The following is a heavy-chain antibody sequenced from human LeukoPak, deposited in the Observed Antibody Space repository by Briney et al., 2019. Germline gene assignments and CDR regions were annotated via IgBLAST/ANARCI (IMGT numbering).Heavy chain of an antibody. D-gene: IGHD3-22*01. CDR3: ARSSGGVVVPHNWFDP. J-gene: IGHJ5*02. Sequence: GGSLRLSCAASGFIVSGDFMSWVRQAPGKGLEWVSVIYSDGSTYYADSVKGRFTISRDNSKNTLYLQMNSLRAEDTAVYYCARSSGGVVVPHNWFDPWGQGTLVTVSS. CDR2: IYSDGST. CDR1: GFIVSGDF. V-gene: IGHV3-66*02.